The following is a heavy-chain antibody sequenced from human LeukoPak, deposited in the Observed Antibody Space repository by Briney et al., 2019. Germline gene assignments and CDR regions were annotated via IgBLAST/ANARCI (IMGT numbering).Heavy chain of an antibody. CDR1: GFTFSNYA. J-gene: IGHJ4*02. CDR3: ARDESSYFDY. CDR2: ISSNGRNK. Sequence: GGSLRLSCAASGFTFSNYAMHWVRQAPGKGLEWVTFISSNGRNKYYAGSVKGRFTISRDNSKNTVYLQMDSLRAEDTAVYYCARDESSYFDYWGQGTLVTVSS. V-gene: IGHV3-30*04. D-gene: IGHD3-22*01.